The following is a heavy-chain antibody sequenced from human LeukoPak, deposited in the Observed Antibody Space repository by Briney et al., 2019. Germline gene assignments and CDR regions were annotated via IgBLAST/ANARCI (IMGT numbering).Heavy chain of an antibody. CDR3: ARDPEGFGATYFDY. J-gene: IGHJ4*02. Sequence: GGSLRLSCVATGFSFSNYNMNWVRQAPGKGLEWVSSISRSASNIYYADSVKGRFTISRDNAKNSFYLQMNSLRVEDTAVFYCARDPEGFGATYFDYWGQGTLVTVSS. CDR1: GFSFSNYN. V-gene: IGHV3-21*01. D-gene: IGHD3-16*01. CDR2: ISRSASNI.